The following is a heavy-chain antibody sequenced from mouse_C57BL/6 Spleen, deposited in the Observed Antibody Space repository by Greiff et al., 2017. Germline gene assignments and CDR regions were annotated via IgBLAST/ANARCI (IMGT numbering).Heavy chain of an antibody. CDR2: IYPGNSDT. CDR3: TRGNADVTRFDY. J-gene: IGHJ2*01. V-gene: IGHV1-5*01. Sequence: VQLKESGTVLARPGASVKMSCKTSGYTFTSYWMHWVKQRPGQGLEWIGAIYPGNSDTSYNQKFKGKAKLTAVTSASTAYMELSSLTTEDSAVFYCTRGNADVTRFDYWGQGTTLTVSA. CDR1: GYTFTSYW.